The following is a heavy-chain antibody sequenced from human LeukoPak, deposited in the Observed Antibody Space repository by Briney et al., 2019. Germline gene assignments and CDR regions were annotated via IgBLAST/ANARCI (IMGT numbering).Heavy chain of an antibody. V-gene: IGHV3-30-3*01. CDR3: ARTWLIDY. J-gene: IGHJ4*02. D-gene: IGHD3-16*01. Sequence: AGRFLRLSCAASGFTFSSYVMHWVRQAPGKGLEWVAVISYDGSNKYYADSVKGRFTISRDNSKNTLYLEMNSLRAEDTAVYYCARTWLIDYWGQGTLVTVSS. CDR2: ISYDGSNK. CDR1: GFTFSSYV.